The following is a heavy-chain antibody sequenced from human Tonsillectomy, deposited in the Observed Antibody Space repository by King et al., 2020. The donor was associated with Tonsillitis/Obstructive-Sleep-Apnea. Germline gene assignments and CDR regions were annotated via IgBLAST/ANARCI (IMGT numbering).Heavy chain of an antibody. J-gene: IGHJ4*02. Sequence: QLVQSGAEVKKPGSSVKVSCKASGGTFSSYAISWVRQAPGQGLEWMGGIIPILGIANYAQKFQGRVTITADKSTSTAYMERSSLRSEDTAVYYCAACHYDILTGYPGIFDYWGQGTLVTVSS. V-gene: IGHV1-69*10. D-gene: IGHD3-9*01. CDR2: IIPILGIA. CDR3: AACHYDILTGYPGIFDY. CDR1: GGTFSSYA.